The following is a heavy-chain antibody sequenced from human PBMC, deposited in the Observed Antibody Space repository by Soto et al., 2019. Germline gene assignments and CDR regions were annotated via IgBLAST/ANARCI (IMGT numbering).Heavy chain of an antibody. J-gene: IGHJ4*02. D-gene: IGHD2-21*02. Sequence: GGSLRLSCAASGFTFSSYGMHWVRQAPGKGLEWVAVIWYDGSNKYYADSVKGRFTISRDNSKNTLYLQMNSLRAEDTAVYYCAREAEGVTTSYYFDYWRQGTLVTVSS. V-gene: IGHV3-33*01. CDR3: AREAEGVTTSYYFDY. CDR2: IWYDGSNK. CDR1: GFTFSSYG.